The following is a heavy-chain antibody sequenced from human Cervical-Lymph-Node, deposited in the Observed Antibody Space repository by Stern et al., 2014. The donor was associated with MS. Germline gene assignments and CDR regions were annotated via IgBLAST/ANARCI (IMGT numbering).Heavy chain of an antibody. Sequence: VHLVQSGAEVKKPGSSVTVSCKASGGTFSSYAVNWVRQAPGQGLEWMGGIIPMSGTAKYAQKFQGRVTVTAAESMSTVYMELSSLRSEDTAVYYCASNLLGYCSGGTCYSDKWGQGTLVTVSA. CDR3: ASNLLGYCSGGTCYSDK. CDR2: IIPMSGTA. V-gene: IGHV1-69*01. D-gene: IGHD2-15*01. J-gene: IGHJ4*02. CDR1: GGTFSSYA.